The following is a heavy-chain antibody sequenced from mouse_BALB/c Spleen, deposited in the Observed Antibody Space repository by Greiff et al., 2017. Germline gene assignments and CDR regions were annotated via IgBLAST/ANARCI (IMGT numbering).Heavy chain of an antibody. D-gene: IGHD2-2*01. CDR2: ISYSGST. Sequence: ESGPGLVKPSQSLSLTCTVTGYSITSDYAWNWIRQFPGNKLEWMGYISYSGSTSYNPSLKSRISITRDTSKNQFFLQLNSVTTEDTATYYCARSGGYDVDYAMDYWGQGTTLTVSS. V-gene: IGHV3-2*02. J-gene: IGHJ2*01. CDR3: ARSGGYDVDYAMDY. CDR1: GYSITSDYA.